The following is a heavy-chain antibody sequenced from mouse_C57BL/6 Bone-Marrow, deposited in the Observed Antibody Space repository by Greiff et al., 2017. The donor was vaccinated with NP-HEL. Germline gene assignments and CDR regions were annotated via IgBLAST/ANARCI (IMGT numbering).Heavy chain of an antibody. CDR2: ISSGGSYT. J-gene: IGHJ2*01. V-gene: IGHV5-6*02. D-gene: IGHD1-1*01. CDR3: ARRTVVDYFDY. Sequence: DVKLVESGGDLVKPGGSLKLSCAASGFTFSSYGMSWVRQTPDQRLEWVATISSGGSYTYYPDNVKGRFTISRDNAKNTLNLQMSSLKSEDTAMYYCARRTVVDYFDYWGQGTTLTVSS. CDR1: GFTFSSYG.